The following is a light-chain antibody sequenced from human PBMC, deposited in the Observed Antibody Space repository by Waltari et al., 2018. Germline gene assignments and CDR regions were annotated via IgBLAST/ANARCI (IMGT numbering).Light chain of an antibody. CDR2: TAS. CDR3: QQYNSYSLLS. J-gene: IGKJ4*01. Sequence: DIQMTQSPSTLSASVGDRFTITCRASQSISNWLDWYQQKPGKAPKLLIYTASTLESGVPSRFSGSGSGTEVTLTISSLQPDDFATYYCQQYNSYSLLSFGGGTKVEIK. CDR1: QSISNW. V-gene: IGKV1-5*03.